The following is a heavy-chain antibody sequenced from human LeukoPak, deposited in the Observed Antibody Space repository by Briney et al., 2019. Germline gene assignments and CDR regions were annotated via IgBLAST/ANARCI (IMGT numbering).Heavy chain of an antibody. Sequence: RGESLKISCKGSGYSFTSYWIGWVRQMPGEGLEWMGIIYPGDSDTRYSPSFQGQVTISADKSISTAYLQWSSLKASDTAMYYCARQYKDGSGSYYNGVDYWGQGTLVTVSS. CDR1: GYSFTSYW. D-gene: IGHD3-10*01. V-gene: IGHV5-51*01. J-gene: IGHJ4*02. CDR2: IYPGDSDT. CDR3: ARQYKDGSGSYYNGVDY.